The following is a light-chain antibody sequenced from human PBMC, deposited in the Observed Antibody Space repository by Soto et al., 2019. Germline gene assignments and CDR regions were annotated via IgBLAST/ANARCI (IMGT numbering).Light chain of an antibody. V-gene: IGLV4-60*02. CDR3: ETWDSNTRV. Sequence: QPVLTHSSSASASLGSSVKLTCTLSSGHSSYIIAWHQQQPGKAPRYLMKLEGSGSYNKGSGVPDRFSGSSSGADRYLTISNLQFEDEADYYCETWDSNTRVFGTGTKLTVL. J-gene: IGLJ1*01. CDR2: LEGSGSY. CDR1: SGHSSYI.